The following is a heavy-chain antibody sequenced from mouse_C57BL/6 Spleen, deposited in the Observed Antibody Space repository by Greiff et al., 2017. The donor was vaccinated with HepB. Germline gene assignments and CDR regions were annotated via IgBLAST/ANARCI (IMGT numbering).Heavy chain of an antibody. D-gene: IGHD2-3*01. V-gene: IGHV1-22*01. Sequence: VQLQQSGPELVKPGASVKMSCKASGYTFTDYNMHWVKQSHGKSLEWIGYINPNNGGTSYNQKFKGKATLTVNKSSSTAYMELRSLTSEDSAVYYCAPIYDGYPWYFDVWGTGTTVTVSS. CDR1: GYTFTDYN. CDR3: APIYDGYPWYFDV. CDR2: INPNNGGT. J-gene: IGHJ1*03.